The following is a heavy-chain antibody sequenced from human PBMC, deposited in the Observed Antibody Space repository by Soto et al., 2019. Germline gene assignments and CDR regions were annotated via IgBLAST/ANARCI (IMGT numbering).Heavy chain of an antibody. Sequence: SQTLSLTCDISGSRFSSNSATWNWIRQSPSRGLEWLGRTYFRSKWYNDYAVSVKSRITINPDTSENQFSLQLNSVTPEDTGMYYCARDSVSSTSYYYYFGMDVWGQGTTVTVSS. D-gene: IGHD2-2*01. CDR1: GSRFSSNSAT. J-gene: IGHJ6*02. CDR3: ARDSVSSTSYYYYFGMDV. V-gene: IGHV6-1*01. CDR2: TYFRSKWYN.